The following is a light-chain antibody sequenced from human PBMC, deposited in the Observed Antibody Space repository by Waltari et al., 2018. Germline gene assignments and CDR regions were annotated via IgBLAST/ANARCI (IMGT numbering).Light chain of an antibody. CDR2: EVN. Sequence: QSALTQPASVSGSPGQSITISCTGTSSDVGSYHLVSWYQRHPGKAPKVMIYEVNKRPSGVSNRFSGSKSGNTASLTISGLQAEDEADYHCCSYAGSSTLVFGGGTKLTAL. CDR1: SSDVGSYHL. CDR3: CSYAGSSTLV. V-gene: IGLV2-23*02. J-gene: IGLJ2*01.